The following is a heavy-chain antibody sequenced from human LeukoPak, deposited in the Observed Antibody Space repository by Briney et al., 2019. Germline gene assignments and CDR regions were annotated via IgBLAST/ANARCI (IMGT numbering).Heavy chain of an antibody. D-gene: IGHD3-10*01. Sequence: ASVKVSCKASGYTFTYYGISWVRQAPGQGLEWMGWISTNSDIRTYAQTLQGRFTMTTDTATTTAYMELNNLTFDDTAVYYCARARDAMNNCFDPWGQGTPVTVSS. CDR3: ARARDAMNNCFDP. CDR2: ISTNSDIR. CDR1: GYTFTYYG. V-gene: IGHV1-18*01. J-gene: IGHJ5*02.